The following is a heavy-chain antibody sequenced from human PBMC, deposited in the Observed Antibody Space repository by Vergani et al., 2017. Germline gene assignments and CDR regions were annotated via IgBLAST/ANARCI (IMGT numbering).Heavy chain of an antibody. V-gene: IGHV3-23*04. Sequence: EVQLVESGGGLVQPGGSLRLSCAASGFTFSSYAMSWVRQAPGKGLEWVSAISGSGGSTYYADSVKGRFTISRDNSKNTLYLQMNSLRAEDTAVYYCAKVGLWFGELSLGYYFDYWGQGTLVTVSS. CDR3: AKVGLWFGELSLGYYFDY. J-gene: IGHJ4*02. CDR2: ISGSGGST. CDR1: GFTFSSYA. D-gene: IGHD3-10*01.